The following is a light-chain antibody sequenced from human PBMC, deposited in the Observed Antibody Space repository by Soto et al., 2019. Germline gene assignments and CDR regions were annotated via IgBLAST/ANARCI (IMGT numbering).Light chain of an antibody. V-gene: IGKV3-20*01. CDR2: GAS. J-gene: IGKJ1*01. CDR1: QSVSSSY. Sequence: EIVLTQSPGTLSLSPGERATLSCRASQSVSSSYLAWYQQKPGQAPRPLIYGASSRAIGIPDRFSGSGSGTDFTLTISRLEPEDFAVYYFQQYGSSPWTFVQGTKVEIK. CDR3: QQYGSSPWT.